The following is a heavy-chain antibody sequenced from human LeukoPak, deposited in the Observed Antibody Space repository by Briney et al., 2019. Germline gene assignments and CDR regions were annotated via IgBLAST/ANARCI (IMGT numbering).Heavy chain of an antibody. Sequence: GESLKISCKASGYSFTTHWIGWVRQMPGKGLEWMGIIYPGDSDTRYSPSFQGQVTISADKSISTAYLQWSSLKASDTAMYYCARAIAAAPYYYYYYMDVWGKGTTVTISS. J-gene: IGHJ6*03. V-gene: IGHV5-51*01. CDR2: IYPGDSDT. D-gene: IGHD6-13*01. CDR1: GYSFTTHW. CDR3: ARAIAAAPYYYYYYMDV.